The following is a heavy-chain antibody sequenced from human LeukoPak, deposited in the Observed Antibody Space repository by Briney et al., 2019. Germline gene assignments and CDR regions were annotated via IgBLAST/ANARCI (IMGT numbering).Heavy chain of an antibody. V-gene: IGHV4-59*01. Sequence: SETLSLTCTVSGGSLSSYYWSWIRQPPGKGLEWIGYIYYSGSTNYNPSLKSRVAISVDTSKNQFSLKLSSVTAADTAVYYCARETSSPSGSYFDPWGQGTLVTVSS. J-gene: IGHJ5*02. D-gene: IGHD1-26*01. CDR3: ARETSSPSGSYFDP. CDR1: GGSLSSYY. CDR2: IYYSGST.